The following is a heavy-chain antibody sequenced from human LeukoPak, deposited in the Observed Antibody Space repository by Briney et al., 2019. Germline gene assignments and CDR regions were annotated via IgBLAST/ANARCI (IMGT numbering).Heavy chain of an antibody. CDR3: ARDPPIH. Sequence: ASVKVSCKASGYTFTGYYMHWVRQAPGQGLEWMGWINPNSGGTNYAQKFQGRVTMTRDTSTSTVYMELSSLRSEDTAVYYCARDPPIHWGQGTLVTVSS. V-gene: IGHV1-2*02. J-gene: IGHJ4*02. CDR1: GYTFTGYY. D-gene: IGHD5-24*01. CDR2: INPNSGGT.